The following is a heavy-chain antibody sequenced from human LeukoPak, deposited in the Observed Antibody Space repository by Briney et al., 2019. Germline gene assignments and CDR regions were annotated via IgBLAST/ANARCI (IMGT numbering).Heavy chain of an antibody. CDR3: ARAGAVPGLHYFDY. D-gene: IGHD3-10*01. V-gene: IGHV4-34*01. J-gene: IGHJ4*02. CDR2: INHSGST. Sequence: SETLSLTCAVYGGSFSGYYWSWIRQPPGKGLEWIGEINHSGSTNYNPSLKSRVTISVDTSKNQFSPKLSSVTAADTAVYYCARAGAVPGLHYFDYWGQGTLVTVSS. CDR1: GGSFSGYY.